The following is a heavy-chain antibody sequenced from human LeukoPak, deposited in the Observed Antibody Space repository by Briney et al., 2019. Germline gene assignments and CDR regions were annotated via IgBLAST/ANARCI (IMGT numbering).Heavy chain of an antibody. V-gene: IGHV1-46*01. CDR3: ARTYCSSGSCYSTSDP. CDR1: GYSFTSYY. Sequence: ASVKVSCKASGYSFTSYYMHWVRQAPGQGLEWMGFINPSGSSAAYAQKFQGRLTMTRDMFTSTAYMELRSLRSDDTAVYYCARTYCSSGSCYSTSDPWGQGTLVTVSS. J-gene: IGHJ5*02. D-gene: IGHD2-15*01. CDR2: INPSGSSA.